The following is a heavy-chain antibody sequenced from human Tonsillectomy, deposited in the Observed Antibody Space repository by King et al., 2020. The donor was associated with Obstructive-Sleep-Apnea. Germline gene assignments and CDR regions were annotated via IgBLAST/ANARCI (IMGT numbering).Heavy chain of an antibody. J-gene: IGHJ6*02. CDR3: ARGLSKWLVPYYYYYGMDV. D-gene: IGHD6-19*01. Sequence: VQLQQWGAGLLKPSETLSLTCAVYGGSFSGYYWSWIRQPPGKGLEWIGEINHSGSTNYNPSLKSRVTISVDTSKNQFSLRLSSVTAADTAVYYCARGLSKWLVPYYYYYGMDVWGQGTTVTVSS. CDR2: INHSGST. CDR1: GGSFSGYY. V-gene: IGHV4-34*01.